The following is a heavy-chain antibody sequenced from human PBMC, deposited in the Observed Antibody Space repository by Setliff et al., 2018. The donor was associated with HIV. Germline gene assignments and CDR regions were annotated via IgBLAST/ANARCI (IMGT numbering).Heavy chain of an antibody. V-gene: IGHV4-31*03. J-gene: IGHJ4*02. D-gene: IGHD3-3*01. CDR2: IHYSGNT. Sequence: SETLSLTCTVSGGSISSGGYYWSGIRQHPGKGLEWIGYIHYSGNTYNNPSLNSRISISVDMSKNKFSLKLSSLTAADTAVYYCARGGLGVVTSFDSWGPGTLVTVSS. CDR3: ARGGLGVVTSFDS. CDR1: GGSISSGGYY.